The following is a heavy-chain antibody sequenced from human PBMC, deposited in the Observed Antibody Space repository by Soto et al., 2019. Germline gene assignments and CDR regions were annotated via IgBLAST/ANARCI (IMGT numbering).Heavy chain of an antibody. CDR2: ISGSGGST. J-gene: IGHJ5*02. Sequence: PGGSLRLSCAASGFTFSSYAMSWVRQAPGKGLEWVSAISGSGGSTYYADSVKGRFTISRDNSKNTLYLQMNSLRAEDTAVYYCAKITMIVVVTPAAFDPWGQGTLVTAPQ. D-gene: IGHD3-22*01. CDR1: GFTFSSYA. V-gene: IGHV3-23*01. CDR3: AKITMIVVVTPAAFDP.